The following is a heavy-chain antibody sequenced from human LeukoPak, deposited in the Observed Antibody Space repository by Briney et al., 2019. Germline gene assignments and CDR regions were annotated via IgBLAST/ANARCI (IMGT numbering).Heavy chain of an antibody. CDR3: ATGGVGFVDTAMVTSY. V-gene: IGHV3-48*01. J-gene: IGHJ4*02. CDR2: ISSSSSTI. CDR1: GFTFSTYN. Sequence: GGSLRLSCAASGFTFSTYNMYWVRQAPGKGLEWVSYISSSSSTIYYADSVKGRFTISRDNSKNTLYLQMNSLRAEDTAVYYCATGGVGFVDTAMVTSYWGQGTLVTVSS. D-gene: IGHD5-18*01.